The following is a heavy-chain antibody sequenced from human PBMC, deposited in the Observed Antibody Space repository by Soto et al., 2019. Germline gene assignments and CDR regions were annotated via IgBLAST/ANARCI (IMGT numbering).Heavy chain of an antibody. CDR1: GYTFTSYG. Sequence: QVQLVQSGGEVTKPGASVKVSCKSSGYTFTSYGVIWVRQAPGQGLEWLGWISVYTGNTKQAQKFQDRVTLTTEASTGTASLELRNLRSDDTAVYYCARDRCTTDRCYTHHFDVWGQGTTVTVSS. D-gene: IGHD2-8*01. CDR2: ISVYTGNT. V-gene: IGHV1-18*04. CDR3: ARDRCTTDRCYTHHFDV. J-gene: IGHJ6*02.